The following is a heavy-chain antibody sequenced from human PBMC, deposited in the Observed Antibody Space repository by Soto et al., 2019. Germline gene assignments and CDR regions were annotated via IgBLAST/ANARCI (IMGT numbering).Heavy chain of an antibody. CDR3: ARGYGGYYYVVAFDI. CDR1: GFTFSSYG. J-gene: IGHJ3*02. V-gene: IGHV3-33*01. Sequence: GGSLRLSCAASGFTFSSYGMHWVRHAPGKGLEWVAVIWYDGSNKYYADSVKGRFTISRDNSKNTLYLQMNSLRAEDTAVYYCARGYGGYYYVVAFDIWGQGTMVTVSS. D-gene: IGHD3-22*01. CDR2: IWYDGSNK.